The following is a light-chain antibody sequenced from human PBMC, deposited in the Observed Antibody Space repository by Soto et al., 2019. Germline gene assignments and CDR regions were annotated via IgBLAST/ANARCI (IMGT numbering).Light chain of an antibody. CDR1: HSINTSF. V-gene: IGKV3-20*01. CDR2: GAS. CDR3: QQYVTSPWA. J-gene: IGKJ1*01. Sequence: EIVLTQSPGTLSLSPGDRATLSCRASHSINTSFLAWFQQKPGQAPRLLIYGASNRATGIPDRFSGSGSGTDFTLTISRLEPEDFAVYYCQQYVTSPWAFGQGTKVDIK.